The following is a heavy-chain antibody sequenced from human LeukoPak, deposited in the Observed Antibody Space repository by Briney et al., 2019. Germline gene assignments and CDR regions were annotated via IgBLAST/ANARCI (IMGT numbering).Heavy chain of an antibody. CDR3: ATLTHYDSRSFAFDI. V-gene: IGHV3-74*01. J-gene: IGHJ3*02. Sequence: GGSLRLSCAASGFIFSRYWLYWVRQAPGKGLVWVSHINPDGTTTNYGDFVKGRFTISRDNAKKTLYLQMSSLSAEDTALYYCATLTHYDSRSFAFDIWGQGTMVTVSS. D-gene: IGHD3-22*01. CDR2: INPDGTTT. CDR1: GFIFSRYW.